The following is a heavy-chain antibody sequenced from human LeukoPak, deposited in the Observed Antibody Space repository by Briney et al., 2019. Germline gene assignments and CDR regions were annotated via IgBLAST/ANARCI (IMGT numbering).Heavy chain of an antibody. V-gene: IGHV3-30*02. CDR1: GLTFSNYG. D-gene: IGHD1-1*01. CDR3: AKGGSNNWSFDN. CDR2: IRYDGRNK. J-gene: IGHJ4*02. Sequence: PGGSLRVSCAAAGLTFSNYGMHWVRQAPGKGLQWVAYIRYDGRNKYSADSVKGRFTIYRDNSKSTLYLQMNSLRPEDTAVYYCAKGGSNNWSFDNWGQGTLVTVSS.